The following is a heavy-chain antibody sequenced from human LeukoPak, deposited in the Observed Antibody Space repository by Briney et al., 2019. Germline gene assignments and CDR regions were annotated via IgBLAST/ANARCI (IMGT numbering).Heavy chain of an antibody. V-gene: IGHV1-18*01. CDR2: ISAYNGNT. CDR1: GYTFTSYG. CDR3: ARQSSSWNDEEYLDY. D-gene: IGHD1-1*01. Sequence: GVSVRVSCKASGYTFTSYGISWVRQAPGQGLEWMGWISAYNGNTNYAQKLQGRVTMTTDTSTSTAYMELRSLRSDDTAVYYCARQSSSWNDEEYLDYWGQGTLVTVSS. J-gene: IGHJ4*02.